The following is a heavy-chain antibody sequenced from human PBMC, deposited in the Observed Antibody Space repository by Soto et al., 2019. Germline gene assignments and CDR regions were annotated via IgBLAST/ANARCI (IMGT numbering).Heavy chain of an antibody. D-gene: IGHD5-18*01. Sequence: HPGGSLRLSCAASGFTFSNSAMSWVRQAPGKGLDWVSSISDSGVSTYYADSVKGRFTISRDNSKSTLYLQMNSLRSEDTAVYYCATLAPSYGTIHAFDIWGQGTMVTVSS. CDR3: ATLAPSYGTIHAFDI. CDR1: GFTFSNSA. CDR2: ISDSGVST. V-gene: IGHV3-23*01. J-gene: IGHJ3*02.